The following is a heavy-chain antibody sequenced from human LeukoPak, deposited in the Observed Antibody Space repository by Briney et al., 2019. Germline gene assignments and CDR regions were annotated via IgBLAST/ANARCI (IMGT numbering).Heavy chain of an antibody. V-gene: IGHV3-30*18. CDR2: ISYDGSNK. D-gene: IGHD3-10*01. CDR3: AKDNVWFGELTLDY. J-gene: IGHJ4*02. CDR1: GFTFSSYG. Sequence: PGRSLRLSCAASGFTFSSYGMHWVRQAPGKGLEWVAAISYDGSNKYYADSVKGRFTISRDNSKNTLYLQMNSLRAEDTAVYYCAKDNVWFGELTLDYWGQGTLVTVSS.